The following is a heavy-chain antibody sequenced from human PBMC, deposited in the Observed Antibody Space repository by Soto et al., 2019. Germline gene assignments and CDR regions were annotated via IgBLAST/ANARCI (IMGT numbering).Heavy chain of an antibody. D-gene: IGHD3-16*01. CDR2: IRSKAYGGTT. J-gene: IGHJ5*02. V-gene: IGHV3-49*03. Sequence: GGSLRLSCTASGFTFGDYAMSWFRQAPGKGLEWVGFIRSKAYGGTTEYAASVKGRFTISRDDSKSIAYLQMNSLKTEDTAVYYCARRSNYVQGRRFDPWGQGTLVTVSS. CDR1: GFTFGDYA. CDR3: ARRSNYVQGRRFDP.